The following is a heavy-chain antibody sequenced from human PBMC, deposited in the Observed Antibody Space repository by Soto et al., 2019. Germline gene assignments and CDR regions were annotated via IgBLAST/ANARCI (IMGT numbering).Heavy chain of an antibody. J-gene: IGHJ4*02. V-gene: IGHV1-2*02. CDR1: GYTFTGHY. D-gene: IGHD5-12*01. Sequence: ASVKVSCKASGYTFTGHYIHWVRQAPEQGPEWMGEIGPESGATRYAQKFQGRVTMTRDMSITTAYMELNNLSPDDTAVYYCGRGRSGQIVVFYWGQGTPVTVSS. CDR3: GRGRSGQIVVFY. CDR2: IGPESGAT.